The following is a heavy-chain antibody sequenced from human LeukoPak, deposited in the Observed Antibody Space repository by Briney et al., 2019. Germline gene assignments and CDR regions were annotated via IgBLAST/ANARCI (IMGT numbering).Heavy chain of an antibody. D-gene: IGHD3-22*01. J-gene: IGHJ3*02. CDR2: IYSGGST. V-gene: IGHV3-53*01. CDR1: GFTVSSNY. Sequence: GGSLRLSCAASGFTVSSNYMSWVRQAPGKGLEWVSVIYSGGSTYYADSVKGRFTISRDNSKNTLYLQVNSLRAEDTAVYYCARDRHDSSGYDAFDIWGQGTMVTVSS. CDR3: ARDRHDSSGYDAFDI.